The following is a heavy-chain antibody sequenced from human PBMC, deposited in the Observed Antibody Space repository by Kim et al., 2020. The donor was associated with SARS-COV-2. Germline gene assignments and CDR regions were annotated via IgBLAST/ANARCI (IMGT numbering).Heavy chain of an antibody. D-gene: IGHD2-15*01. CDR2: IYYSGST. Sequence: SETLSLTCTVSGGSISSGGYYWSWIRQHPGKGLEWIGYIYYSGSTYYNPSLKSRVTISVDTSKNQFSLKLSSVTAADTAVYYCARERWTHYCSGGSCYSLYYGMDVWGQGTTVTVSS. CDR1: GGSISSGGYY. J-gene: IGHJ6*02. CDR3: ARERWTHYCSGGSCYSLYYGMDV. V-gene: IGHV4-31*03.